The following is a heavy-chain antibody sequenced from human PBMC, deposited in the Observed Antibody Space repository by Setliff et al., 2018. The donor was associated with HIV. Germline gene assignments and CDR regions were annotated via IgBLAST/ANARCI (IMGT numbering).Heavy chain of an antibody. CDR1: GGSISSHC. CDR3: ARQVGEGKWYLDS. J-gene: IGHJ4*01. V-gene: IGHV4-59*08. Sequence: SETLSLTCTVSGGSISSHCWSWIRQSPGKALEWIAIIHQSGTAHKRPSLKSRVTISIDTSENLFSLKLSGVAAADTAIYYCARQVGEGKWYLDSWGHGTLVTVSS. CDR2: IHQSGTA. D-gene: IGHD1-26*01.